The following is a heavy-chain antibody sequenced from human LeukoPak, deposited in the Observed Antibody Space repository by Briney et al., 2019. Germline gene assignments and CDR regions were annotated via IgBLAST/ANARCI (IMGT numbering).Heavy chain of an antibody. V-gene: IGHV4-39*01. CDR2: IYYSGRT. J-gene: IGHJ4*02. Sequence: SETLSLTCSVSGGSISTSNYYWGWIRQPPGKGLGWIANIYYSGRTYYNPSLKSRVTISMDTSKNQFSLKLSSVTAADTAVYYCARLYYYDSSGPPLWGQGTLVTVSS. CDR1: GGSISTSNYY. D-gene: IGHD3-22*01. CDR3: ARLYYYDSSGPPL.